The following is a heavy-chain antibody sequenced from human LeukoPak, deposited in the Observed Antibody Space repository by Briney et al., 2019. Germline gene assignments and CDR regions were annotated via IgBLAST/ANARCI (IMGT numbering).Heavy chain of an antibody. CDR2: IYSGGST. Sequence: PGGSLRLSCAASGFTVSSNYMSWVPQAPGKGLEWVSVIYSGGSTYYADSVKSRFTISRDNSKNTLYLQMNSLRAEDTAVYYCERDYYGSGSLNDYWGQGTLVTVSS. D-gene: IGHD3-10*01. CDR1: GFTVSSNY. V-gene: IGHV3-66*01. J-gene: IGHJ4*02. CDR3: ERDYYGSGSLNDY.